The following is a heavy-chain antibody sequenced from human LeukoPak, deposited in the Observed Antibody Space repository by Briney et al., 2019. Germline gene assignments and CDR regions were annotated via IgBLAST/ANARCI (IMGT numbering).Heavy chain of an antibody. Sequence: GRSLRLSCAASGFTFSSYAMHWVRQAPGKGLEWVAVISYDGSNKYYADSVKGRFTISRDNSKNTLYLQMNSLSAEDTAVYYCARGGDSSGYRIDYWGQGTLVTVSS. V-gene: IGHV3-30*01. CDR3: ARGGDSSGYRIDY. J-gene: IGHJ4*02. CDR1: GFTFSSYA. D-gene: IGHD3-22*01. CDR2: ISYDGSNK.